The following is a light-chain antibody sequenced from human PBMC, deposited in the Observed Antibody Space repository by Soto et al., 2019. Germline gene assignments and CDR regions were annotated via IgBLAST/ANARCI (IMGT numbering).Light chain of an antibody. Sequence: QSALTQPPSVSGSPGQSVTISCTGTSSDVGRYDRVSWYQQSPGTAPKLIIYKVSVRPSGVPDRFSGSKSANTASLSISGLQADDEADYYCSSYTSNTVVFGGGTKVTVL. CDR3: SSYTSNTVV. CDR1: SSDVGRYDR. J-gene: IGLJ3*02. CDR2: KVS. V-gene: IGLV2-18*02.